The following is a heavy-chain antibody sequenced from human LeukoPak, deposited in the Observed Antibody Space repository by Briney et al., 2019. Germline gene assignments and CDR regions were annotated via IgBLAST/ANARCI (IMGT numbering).Heavy chain of an antibody. V-gene: IGHV3-23*01. CDR1: GFSFSSYA. CDR3: AKALRRYSSGYYFDY. D-gene: IGHD3-22*01. CDR2: ISGSGGST. Sequence: GGSLRLSCAASGFSFSSYAMSWVRQAPGKGLEWVSAISGSGGSTYYADSVKGRFTISRDNSKNTLYLQMNSLRAEDTAVYYCAKALRRYSSGYYFDYWGQGTLVTVSS. J-gene: IGHJ4*02.